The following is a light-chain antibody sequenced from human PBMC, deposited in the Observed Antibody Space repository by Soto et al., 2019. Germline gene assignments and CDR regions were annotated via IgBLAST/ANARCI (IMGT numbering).Light chain of an antibody. J-gene: IGKJ1*01. CDR3: QQSYFTPTWT. V-gene: IGKV1-39*01. CDR2: SAS. Sequence: DIQMTQSPSSLSASVGDRVTITCRACQSISSYLNWYQQKPGKAPKLLIYSASNLQSGVPSRFSGSGSGTDFTLTISSLQPEDFATYYCQQSYFTPTWTFGQGTKVEIK. CDR1: QSISSY.